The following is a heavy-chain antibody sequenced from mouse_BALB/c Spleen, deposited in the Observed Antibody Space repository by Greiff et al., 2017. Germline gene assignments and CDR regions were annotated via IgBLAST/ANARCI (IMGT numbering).Heavy chain of an antibody. V-gene: IGHV2-9*02. Sequence: VMLVESGPGLVAPSQSLSITCTVSGFSLTSYGVHWVRQPPGKGLSWLGVIWAGGSTNYNSAVMSRLSISKDNSKSQVFLKMNSLQTDDTAMYYCAREIYGSRYYFDDWGQGTTLTGSS. CDR1: GFSLTSYG. CDR2: IWAGGST. J-gene: IGHJ2*01. D-gene: IGHD1-1*01. CDR3: AREIYGSRYYFDD.